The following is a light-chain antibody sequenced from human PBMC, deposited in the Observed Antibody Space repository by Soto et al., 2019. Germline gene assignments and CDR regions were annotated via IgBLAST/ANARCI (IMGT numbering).Light chain of an antibody. V-gene: IGLV2-23*02. CDR2: EVT. CDR1: SGDVGGYNL. CDR3: CSYAGXSEV. Sequence: QSALTQPASVSGSPGQSITIPCTGTSGDVGGYNLVSWYQQHPGKAPKLMIYEVTERPSGVSNRFSGSKSGNTASLTISGLQPDDEADYYCCSYAGXSEVFGTGTKVTVL. J-gene: IGLJ1*01.